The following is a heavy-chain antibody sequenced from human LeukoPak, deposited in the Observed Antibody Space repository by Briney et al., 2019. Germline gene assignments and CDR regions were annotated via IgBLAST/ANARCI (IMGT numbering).Heavy chain of an antibody. CDR2: MNPNNGNT. Sequence: ASVKVSCKASGFTFTSYDINWVRQASGQGLEWMGWMNPNNGNTGYAQKFQGRVTMTRDTSISTAYMELRGLRSEDTAVYYCARDSAGDPDYWGQGTLVTVSS. V-gene: IGHV1-8*01. CDR1: GFTFTSYD. D-gene: IGHD6-13*01. J-gene: IGHJ4*02. CDR3: ARDSAGDPDY.